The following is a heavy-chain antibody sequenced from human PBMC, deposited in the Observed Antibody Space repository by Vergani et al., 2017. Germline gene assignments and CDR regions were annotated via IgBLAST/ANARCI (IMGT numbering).Heavy chain of an antibody. CDR3: AGDPAYYGSGGPLCMDV. CDR2: IIPIFGTA. V-gene: IGHV1-69*01. D-gene: IGHD3-10*01. Sequence: QVQLVQSGAEVKKPGSSVKVSCKASGGTFSSYAISWVRQAPGQGLEWMGGIIPIFGTANYAQKFQGRVTITADESTSTAYMELSSLRSEDTAVYYCAGDPAYYGSGGPLCMDVWGKGTTVTVSS. J-gene: IGHJ6*03. CDR1: GGTFSSYA.